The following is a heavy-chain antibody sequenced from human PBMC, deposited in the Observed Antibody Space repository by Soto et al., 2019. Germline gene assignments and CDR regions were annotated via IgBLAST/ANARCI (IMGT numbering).Heavy chain of an antibody. V-gene: IGHV3-23*01. J-gene: IGHJ4*02. Sequence: EVQLLESGGGLAQPGGSLRLSCAASAFTFSSYAMSWVRQAPGKGLEWVSAVSGSGDSTYYADSVKGRCTISRDNSKNTLYLQMNSLRAEDTAVYYCAKGRASDCPGCTQDYWGQGTLVTVSS. CDR3: AKGRASDCPGCTQDY. CDR2: VSGSGDST. CDR1: AFTFSSYA. D-gene: IGHD2-21*02.